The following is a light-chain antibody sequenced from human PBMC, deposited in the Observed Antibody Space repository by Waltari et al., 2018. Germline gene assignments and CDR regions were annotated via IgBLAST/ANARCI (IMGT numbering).Light chain of an antibody. J-gene: IGKJ1*01. CDR2: AAS. CDR1: QGISNW. CDR3: QQGNSFPPT. Sequence: DIQMTQSPSSVSASVGDRGIITCRASQGISNWLAWYQQEPGKAPKLLIYAASVLQTGVPSRFSGSGSETDFTLTISNLQPEDFATYFCQQGNSFPPTFGQGTRVEV. V-gene: IGKV1-12*01.